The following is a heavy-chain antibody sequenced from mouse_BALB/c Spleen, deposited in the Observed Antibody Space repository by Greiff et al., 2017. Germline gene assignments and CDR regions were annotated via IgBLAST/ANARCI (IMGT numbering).Heavy chain of an antibody. CDR2: ISSGSSTI. Sequence: EVHLVESGGGLVQPGGSRKLSCAASGFTFSSFGMHWVRQAPEKGLEWVAYISSGSSTIYYADTVKGRFTISRDNPKNTLFLQMTSLRSEDTAMYYCARGSSGYTMDYWGQGTSVTVSS. CDR1: GFTFSSFG. J-gene: IGHJ4*01. CDR3: ARGSSGYTMDY. D-gene: IGHD3-1*01. V-gene: IGHV5-17*02.